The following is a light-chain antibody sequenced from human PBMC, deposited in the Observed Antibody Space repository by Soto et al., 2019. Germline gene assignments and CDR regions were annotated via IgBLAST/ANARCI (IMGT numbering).Light chain of an antibody. CDR2: DVT. Sequence: LAQPASVSGSPGQSITISCTGTSSDVGGYNYVSWYQHHPGKAPKLIIYDVTNRPSGVSNPFSGSKSGNTASLTISGLQPEDEADYYCSSYTTSNTRQIVFGTGTKVTVL. J-gene: IGLJ1*01. CDR1: SSDVGGYNY. V-gene: IGLV2-14*03. CDR3: SSYTTSNTRQIV.